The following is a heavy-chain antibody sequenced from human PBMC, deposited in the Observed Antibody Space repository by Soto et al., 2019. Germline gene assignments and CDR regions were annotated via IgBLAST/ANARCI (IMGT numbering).Heavy chain of an antibody. CDR3: ARDAPRGWIQLWQKPSFDY. D-gene: IGHD5-18*01. V-gene: IGHV3-33*01. CDR1: GFTFSSYG. Sequence: QVQLVESGGGVVQPGRSLRLSCAASGFTFSSYGMHWVRQAPGKGLEWVAVIWYDGSNKYYADSVKGRFTISRDNSKNTLYLQMNSLRAEDTAVYYCARDAPRGWIQLWQKPSFDYWGQGTLVTVSS. CDR2: IWYDGSNK. J-gene: IGHJ4*02.